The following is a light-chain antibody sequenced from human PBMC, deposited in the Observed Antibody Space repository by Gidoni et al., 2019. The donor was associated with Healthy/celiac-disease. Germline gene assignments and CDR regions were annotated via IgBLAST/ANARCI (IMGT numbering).Light chain of an antibody. CDR1: QSLLHSNGYNY. CDR3: MQALQTPT. J-gene: IGKJ4*01. CDR2: LGS. Sequence: DIVLTQSPLSLPVTPVEPASISCRSSQSLLHSNGYNYLDWYLKKPGQSPQLLIYLGSNRASGVPDRFSGSVSGTDFTLKISRVEAEDVGVYYCMQALQTPTFGGGTKVEIK. V-gene: IGKV2-28*01.